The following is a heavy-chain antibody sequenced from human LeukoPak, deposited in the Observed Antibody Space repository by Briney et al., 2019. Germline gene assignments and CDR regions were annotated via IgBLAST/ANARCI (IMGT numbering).Heavy chain of an antibody. D-gene: IGHD3-16*01. Sequence: ASVTLSCTASGYTFTSYGISWVRQAPGQGLEWMGLISAYSGNTNFAQKLQGRVTMTTDTSTSTAYMELRSLRSDDTAVYFCARGADTGSYGSLVYFDYWGQGTLATVSS. V-gene: IGHV1-18*01. CDR2: ISAYSGNT. J-gene: IGHJ4*02. CDR3: ARGADTGSYGSLVYFDY. CDR1: GYTFTSYG.